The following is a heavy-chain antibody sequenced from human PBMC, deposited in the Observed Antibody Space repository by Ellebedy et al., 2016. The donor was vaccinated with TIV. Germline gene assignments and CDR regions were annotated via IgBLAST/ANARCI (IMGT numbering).Heavy chain of an antibody. CDR3: ARLFLLYCSGGSCPLFDY. V-gene: IGHV4-39*01. CDR1: GGSISSSSYY. CDR2: IYYSGST. Sequence: SETLSLXXTVSGGSISSSSYYWGWIRQPPGKGLEWIGSIYYSGSTYYNPSLKSRVTISVDTSKNQFSLKLSSVTAADTAVYYCARLFLLYCSGGSCPLFDYWGQGTLVTVSS. J-gene: IGHJ4*02. D-gene: IGHD2-15*01.